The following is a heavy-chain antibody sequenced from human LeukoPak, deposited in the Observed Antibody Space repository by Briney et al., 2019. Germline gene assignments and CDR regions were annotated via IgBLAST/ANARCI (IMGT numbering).Heavy chain of an antibody. CDR3: ARLGAPYDKDEYR. Sequence: GGSLRLSCTACGITLSNYWMHWVRQAPGKGPVWVSGIKTDGSYTTYADSVRGRFTISRDNAKNTVSLQMNSLRVEDTAMYYCARLGAPYDKDEYRWGQGALVTVSS. V-gene: IGHV3-74*03. CDR2: IKTDGSYT. D-gene: IGHD3-16*01. CDR1: GITLSNYW. J-gene: IGHJ5*02.